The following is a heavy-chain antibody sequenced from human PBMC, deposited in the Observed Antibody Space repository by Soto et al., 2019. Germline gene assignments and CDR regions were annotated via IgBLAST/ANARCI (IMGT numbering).Heavy chain of an antibody. CDR3: ARGDTYSSGWYSIPCYYYYYGMDV. Sequence: QVQLVQSGAEVKKPGASVKVSCKASGYTFTGYYMHWVRQAPGQGLEWMGWINPNSGGTNYAQKFQGWVTMTRDTSISTAYMELSRLRSDDTAVYYCARGDTYSSGWYSIPCYYYYYGMDVWGQGTTVTVSS. J-gene: IGHJ6*02. V-gene: IGHV1-2*04. D-gene: IGHD6-19*01. CDR1: GYTFTGYY. CDR2: INPNSGGT.